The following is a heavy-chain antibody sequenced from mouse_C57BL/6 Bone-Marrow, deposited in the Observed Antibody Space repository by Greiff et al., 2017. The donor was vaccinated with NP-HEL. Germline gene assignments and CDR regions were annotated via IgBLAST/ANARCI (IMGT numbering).Heavy chain of an antibody. Sequence: EVQLVESGGGLVKPGGSLKLSCAASGFTFSDYGMHWVRQAPEKGLEWVAYISSGSSPIYYADTVKGRFTISRDNAKNTLFLQRTSLRSEDTAMYYCARRNWYFDVWGTGTTVTVSS. CDR1: GFTFSDYG. CDR3: ARRNWYFDV. CDR2: ISSGSSPI. J-gene: IGHJ1*03. V-gene: IGHV5-17*01.